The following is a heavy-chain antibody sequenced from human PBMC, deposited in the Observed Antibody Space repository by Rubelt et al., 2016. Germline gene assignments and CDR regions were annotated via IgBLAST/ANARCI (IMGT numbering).Heavy chain of an antibody. D-gene: IGHD3-10*01. CDR2: IYYSGST. V-gene: IGHV4-59*01. J-gene: IGHJ6*02. CDR3: ARARGLVRGGGYYYYGMDV. Sequence: QVQLQESGPGLVKPSETLSLTCTVSGGSISSYYWSWIRQPPGKGLEWIGYIYYSGSTNYNPSLKSGVTIVVDPSKTQFSLKLGSVTAADTAVYYCARARGLVRGGGYYYYGMDVWGQGTTVTVSS. CDR1: GGSISSYY.